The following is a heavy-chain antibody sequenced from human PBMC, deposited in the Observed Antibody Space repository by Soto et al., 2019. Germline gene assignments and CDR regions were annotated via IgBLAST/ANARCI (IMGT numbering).Heavy chain of an antibody. V-gene: IGHV3-23*01. CDR1: GFTFSSYA. J-gene: IGHJ4*02. Sequence: SGGSLRISCAASGFTFSSYAMSWARQAPGKGLEWVSGISDSGGSTHYADSVKGRFTISRDNSKSTLFLQMNSLRAEDTAVYYCAKSIYSTTWPYFDHCGQGTLVTVSS. D-gene: IGHD6-13*01. CDR3: AKSIYSTTWPYFDH. CDR2: ISDSGGST.